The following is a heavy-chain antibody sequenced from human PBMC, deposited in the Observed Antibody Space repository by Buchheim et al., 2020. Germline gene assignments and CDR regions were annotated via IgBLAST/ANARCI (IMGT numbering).Heavy chain of an antibody. D-gene: IGHD3-22*01. Sequence: EVQLLESGGGLVQPGGSLRLSCAASGFTFSSYAMSWVRQAPGKGLEWVSAISVSGGSTYYADSVKGRFTISRDNSKTTLYLQMNSLRAEDTAVYYCAKEDLDYYDSSGYYEKAFDYWGQGTL. V-gene: IGHV3-23*01. J-gene: IGHJ4*02. CDR1: GFTFSSYA. CDR3: AKEDLDYYDSSGYYEKAFDY. CDR2: ISVSGGST.